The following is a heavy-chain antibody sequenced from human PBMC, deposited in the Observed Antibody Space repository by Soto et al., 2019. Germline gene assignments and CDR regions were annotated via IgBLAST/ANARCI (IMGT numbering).Heavy chain of an antibody. V-gene: IGHV4-30-2*01. J-gene: IGHJ4*02. CDR3: AREGGPYSSSWFDY. D-gene: IGHD6-13*01. CDR1: GGSISSGGYS. CDR2: IYHSGST. Sequence: SETLSLTCAVSGGSISSGGYSWSWIRQPPGKGLEWIGYIYHSGSTYYNPSLKSRVTISVDRSKNQFSLKLSSVTAADTAVYYCAREGGPYSSSWFDYWGQGTLVTVSS.